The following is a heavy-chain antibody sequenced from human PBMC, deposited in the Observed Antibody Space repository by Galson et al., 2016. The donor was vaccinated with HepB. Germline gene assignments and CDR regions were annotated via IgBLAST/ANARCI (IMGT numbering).Heavy chain of an antibody. J-gene: IGHJ4*02. V-gene: IGHV3-30*04. CDR1: GFTFSSYA. Sequence: SLRLSCAASGFTFSSYAMHWVCQAPGKGLEWVAVISNDGSKKNYADSVKGRFPISRDNSKNTLYLQMNSLRAEDTAVYYCARVAKRANRLWFGELKGFDYWGQGTLVTVSS. D-gene: IGHD3-10*01. CDR3: ARVAKRANRLWFGELKGFDY. CDR2: ISNDGSKK.